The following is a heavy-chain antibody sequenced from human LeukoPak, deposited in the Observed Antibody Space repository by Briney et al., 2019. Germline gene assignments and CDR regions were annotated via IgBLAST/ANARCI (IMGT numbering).Heavy chain of an antibody. J-gene: IGHJ3*02. D-gene: IGHD6-13*01. CDR1: GYTFTGYY. CDR2: ISAYNGNT. CDR3: ARVFIAAAERGDAFDI. Sequence: ASVKVSCKASGYTFTGYYMHWVQQAPGQGLEWMGWISAYNGNTNYAQKLQGRVTMTTDTSTSTAYMELRSLRSDDTAVYYCARVFIAAAERGDAFDIWGQGTMVAVSS. V-gene: IGHV1-18*04.